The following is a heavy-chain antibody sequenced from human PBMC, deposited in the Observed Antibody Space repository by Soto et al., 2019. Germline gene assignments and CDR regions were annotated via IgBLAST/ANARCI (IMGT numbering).Heavy chain of an antibody. D-gene: IGHD4-17*01. J-gene: IGHJ5*02. CDR1: GGSISSGGYS. CDR3: ARGHPTAFDP. V-gene: IGHV4-30-2*01. Sequence: QMQLQESGSGLVKPSQTLSLTCAVSGGSISSGGYSWSWIRQPPGKGLEWIGYIHHSGSSYYNPSLKRRVTISVDRSKNQFSLKLSSVTAADTALYYCARGHPTAFDPCGQGTLVTVSS. CDR2: IHHSGSS.